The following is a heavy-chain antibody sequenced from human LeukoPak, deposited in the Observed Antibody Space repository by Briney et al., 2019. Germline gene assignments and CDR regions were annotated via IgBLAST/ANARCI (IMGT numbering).Heavy chain of an antibody. Sequence: GGSLTLSCAASGFTLSTYWMTWVRQAPGKGLEWVANIKQDGSEKYYADSVKGRFTISRDNAKNSLYLQMNSLRAEDTAVYYCARLKGERSLFEYWGQGTLVTVSS. V-gene: IGHV3-7*02. CDR3: ARLKGERSLFEY. J-gene: IGHJ4*02. CDR1: GFTLSTYW. CDR2: IKQDGSEK. D-gene: IGHD2-21*01.